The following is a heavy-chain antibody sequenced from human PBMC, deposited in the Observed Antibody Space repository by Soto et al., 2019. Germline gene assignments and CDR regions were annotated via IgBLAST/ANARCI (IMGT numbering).Heavy chain of an antibody. D-gene: IGHD2-15*01. CDR1: GDSVSSHSAA. Sequence: QVQLKQSGPGLVKPSQTLSVTCDISGDSVSSHSAAWNWIRQSPSRGLEWLGRTYYRSKWYNDYAVFVKSRIIINPDTSKNQFSLQLNSVTPEDTAVYYCARDDHCSDGSCYNLGDYWGQGTLVTVSS. CDR3: ARDDHCSDGSCYNLGDY. CDR2: TYYRSKWYN. J-gene: IGHJ4*02. V-gene: IGHV6-1*01.